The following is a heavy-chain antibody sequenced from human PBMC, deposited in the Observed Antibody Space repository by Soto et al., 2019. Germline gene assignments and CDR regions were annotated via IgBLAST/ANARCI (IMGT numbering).Heavy chain of an antibody. CDR1: GFTVSSNY. CDR2: IYSGGST. J-gene: IGHJ6*03. D-gene: IGHD3-3*01. V-gene: IGHV3-53*04. CDR3: ARAKGAIFGVVSNPSYMDV. Sequence: GGSLRLSCAASGFTVSSNYMSWVRQAPGKGLEWVSVIYSGGSTYYADSVKGRFTISRHNSKNTLYLQMNSLRAEDTAVYYCARAKGAIFGVVSNPSYMDVWGKGTTVTVSS.